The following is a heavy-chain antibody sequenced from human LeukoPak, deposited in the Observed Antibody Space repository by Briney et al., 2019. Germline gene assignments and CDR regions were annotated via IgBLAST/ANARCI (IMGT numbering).Heavy chain of an antibody. CDR2: ISGYSGNT. CDR1: GYTFTSYG. CDR3: ARVGCSGGNCYSSADY. V-gene: IGHV1-18*01. Sequence: GASVKVSCKASGYTFTSYGISWARQAPGQGLEWMGWISGYSGNTNYAQKVQARVTMTADTSTSTAYMELRSLRSDDTAVYYCARVGCSGGNCYSSADYWGQGTLVTVSS. D-gene: IGHD2-15*01. J-gene: IGHJ4*02.